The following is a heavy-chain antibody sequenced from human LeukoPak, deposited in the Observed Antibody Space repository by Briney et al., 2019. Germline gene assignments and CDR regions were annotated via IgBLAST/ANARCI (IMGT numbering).Heavy chain of an antibody. V-gene: IGHV3-23*01. Sequence: GGSLRLSCAASGFSFDTYGMNWVRQAPGKGLEWVSVISGSGGSTYYADSVKGRFTISGDNSKNTLYLQMNSLRAEDTAVYYCAKDHLVVVPAAIGYWGQGTLVTVSS. CDR1: GFSFDTYG. CDR3: AKDHLVVVPAAIGY. CDR2: ISGSGGST. J-gene: IGHJ4*02. D-gene: IGHD2-2*01.